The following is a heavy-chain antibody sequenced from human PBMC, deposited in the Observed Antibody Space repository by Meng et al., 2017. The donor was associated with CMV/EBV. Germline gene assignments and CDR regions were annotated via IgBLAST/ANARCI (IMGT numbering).Heavy chain of an antibody. CDR1: TYG. J-gene: IGHJ4*02. V-gene: IGHV3-30*18. CDR3: AKESASATGGYTYGPQGFDY. CDR2: VTYGGTTK. D-gene: IGHD5-18*01. Sequence: TYGLHWVRQAPGKGLEWVAVVTYGGTTKSYADSVKGRFTISRDNSKNTLYLEMNSLRVEDTAVYYCAKESASATGGYTYGPQGFDYWGQGTLVTVSS.